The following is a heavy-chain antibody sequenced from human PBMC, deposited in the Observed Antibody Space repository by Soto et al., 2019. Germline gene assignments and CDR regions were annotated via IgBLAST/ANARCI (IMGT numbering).Heavy chain of an antibody. CDR2: VGGSSSYI. J-gene: IGHJ3*01. V-gene: IGHV3-21*06. D-gene: IGHD4-17*01. CDR3: ARDLRGHYGP. CDR1: GFNFRNFN. Sequence: GGSLRLSCEGSGFNFRNFNMIWVRQAPGKGLEWVSSVGGSSSYIYYADSVKGRFTVSRDNANNLVFLQMNGLRPEDTAMYYCARDLRGHYGPWGQGTMVTVSS.